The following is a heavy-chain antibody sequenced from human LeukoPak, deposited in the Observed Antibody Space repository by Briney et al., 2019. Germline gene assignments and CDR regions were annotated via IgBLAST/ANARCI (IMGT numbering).Heavy chain of an antibody. D-gene: IGHD3-9*01. CDR2: IYPIDSDT. CDR3: ARVNSALWFFDF. V-gene: IGHV5-51*01. J-gene: IGHJ4*02. CDR1: GYTIGSFGSYW. Sequence: GESLKISCTGSGYTIGSFGSYWIAWERQMPGKGLEWMGSIYPIDSDTRYNPSFEGQVTVSVDRSISTAYLQWSSLKASDTAMYYCARVNSALWFFDFWGQGSLVSVSS.